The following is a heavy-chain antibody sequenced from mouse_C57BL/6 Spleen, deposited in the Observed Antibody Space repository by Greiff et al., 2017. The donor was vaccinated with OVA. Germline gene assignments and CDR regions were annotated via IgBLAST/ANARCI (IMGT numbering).Heavy chain of an antibody. CDR3: ARRSTTLLAPNAMDY. J-gene: IGHJ4*01. CDR1: GYAFSSSW. Sequence: VQLQQSGPELVKPGASVKISCKASGYAFSSSWMNWVKQRPGKGLEWIGRIYPGDGDTNYNGKFKGKATLTADKSSSTASMQLSSRTSEDSSIYFCARRSTTLLAPNAMDYWGQGTSVTVSS. D-gene: IGHD1-1*01. CDR2: IYPGDGDT. V-gene: IGHV1-82*01.